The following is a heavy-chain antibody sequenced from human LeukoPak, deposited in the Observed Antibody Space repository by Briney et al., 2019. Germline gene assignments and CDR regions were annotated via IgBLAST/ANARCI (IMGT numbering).Heavy chain of an antibody. D-gene: IGHD6-13*01. CDR2: ISSSSSYI. CDR3: ARGASAAGTVMNAFDI. CDR1: GFTFSSYS. Sequence: SGGSLRLSCAASGFTFSSYSMNWVRQAPGKGLEWVSPISSSSSYIYYADSVKGRFTISRDNAKNSLYLQMNSLRAEDTAVYYCARGASAAGTVMNAFDIWGQGTMVTVSS. V-gene: IGHV3-21*01. J-gene: IGHJ3*02.